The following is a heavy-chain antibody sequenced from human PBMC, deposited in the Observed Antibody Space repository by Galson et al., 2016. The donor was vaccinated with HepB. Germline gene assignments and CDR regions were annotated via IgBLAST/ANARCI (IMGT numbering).Heavy chain of an antibody. CDR1: GGSISNYY. V-gene: IGHV4-59*08. CDR2: IYYSGST. Sequence: SETLSLTCTVSGGSISNYYWSWIRQPPGKGLEWIGYIYYSGSTNYNPSLKSRVTISVDTSKNQFSLKLSSVTAADTAVYYCARRRNYYDSSGSYYDWFDPWGQGTLVTVSP. J-gene: IGHJ5*02. CDR3: ARRRNYYDSSGSYYDWFDP. D-gene: IGHD3-22*01.